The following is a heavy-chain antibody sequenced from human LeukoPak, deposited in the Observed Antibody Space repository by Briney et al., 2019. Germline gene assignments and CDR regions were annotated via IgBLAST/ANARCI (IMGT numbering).Heavy chain of an antibody. V-gene: IGHV3-21*01. CDR1: GFTFSTYA. CDR2: ISSRSSYI. J-gene: IGHJ4*02. CDR3: ASFRDYSNCN. D-gene: IGHD4-11*01. Sequence: GGSLRLSCAASGFTFSTYAMGWVRQAPGKGLEWVSFISSRSSYIYYADSVKGRFTISRDNANNSLYLHMNSLRAEDTAVYYCASFRDYSNCNWGQGTLVTVSS.